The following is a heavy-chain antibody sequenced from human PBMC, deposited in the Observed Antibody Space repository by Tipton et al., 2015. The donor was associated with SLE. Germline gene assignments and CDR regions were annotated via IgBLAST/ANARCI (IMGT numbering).Heavy chain of an antibody. Sequence: TLSLTCAVYGGSFNGYFWTWVRQPPGKGLEWIGEIIHSGVTNYNPSLRSRVTISVGTSKNQFSLKLSSVTAADTAVYYCARIRDGYLDDAFDIWGQGTMVTVSS. D-gene: IGHD5-24*01. CDR2: IIHSGVT. CDR1: GGSFNGYF. CDR3: ARIRDGYLDDAFDI. V-gene: IGHV4-34*12. J-gene: IGHJ3*02.